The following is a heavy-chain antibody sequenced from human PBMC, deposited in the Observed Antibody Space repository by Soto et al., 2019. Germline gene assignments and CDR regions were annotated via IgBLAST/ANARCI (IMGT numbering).Heavy chain of an antibody. V-gene: IGHV3-53*01. CDR1: VFTVTTNY. J-gene: IGHJ4*01. CDR3: VSRIPAWVFDY. CDR2: MYPGGDI. D-gene: IGHD7-27*01. Sequence: VGSLRLSCLVSVFTVTTNYMGCVRHSPGRWLEWVSVMYPGGDIHYTDSVKGRFTISRDTSENTLSLHMYSLTAEDTAVYFCVSRIPAWVFDYWGQATLVTVSS.